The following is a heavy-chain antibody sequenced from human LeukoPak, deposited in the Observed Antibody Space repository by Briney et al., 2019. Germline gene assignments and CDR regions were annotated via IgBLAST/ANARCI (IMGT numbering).Heavy chain of an antibody. CDR1: GFTFSTYA. CDR2: TSGSGDNT. J-gene: IGHJ4*02. D-gene: IGHD2-15*01. V-gene: IGHV3-23*01. Sequence: PGGSLRLSCAASGFTFSTYAMSWVRQAPGKGLEWVSLTSGSGDNTFHADSVQGRFTISRDNSKNTLFLQMSSLRAEDTAVYYCAKVGPGTASNIVVVGVAVFDYWGQGTLVTVSS. CDR3: AKVGPGTASNIVVVGVAVFDY.